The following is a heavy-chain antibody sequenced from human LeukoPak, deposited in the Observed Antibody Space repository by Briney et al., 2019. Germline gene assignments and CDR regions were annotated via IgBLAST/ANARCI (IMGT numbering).Heavy chain of an antibody. V-gene: IGHV3-53*01. CDR2: IYSGGST. Sequence: GGSLRLSCAASGFIVSSNYMSWVRQAPGEGLEWVSVIYSGGSTYYADSVKGRFTISRDNSKNTLYLQMNSLRDEDTAVYYCARQRPNYGLNGYSYWYFDLWGRGTLVTVSS. D-gene: IGHD3-22*01. J-gene: IGHJ2*01. CDR1: GFIVSSNY. CDR3: ARQRPNYGLNGYSYWYFDL.